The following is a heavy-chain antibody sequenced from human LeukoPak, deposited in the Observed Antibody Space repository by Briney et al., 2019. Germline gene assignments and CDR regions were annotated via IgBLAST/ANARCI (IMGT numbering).Heavy chain of an antibody. CDR3: ARDTVNGSTLRGY. CDR1: GFTFSSYN. J-gene: IGHJ4*02. D-gene: IGHD4-17*01. V-gene: IGHV3-21*01. CDR2: ISGGSSYI. Sequence: GGSLRLSCAASGFTFSSYNMTWVRQAPGKGLEWVSSISGGSSYIYYADSVKGRFTISRDNAKNSLYLQMNSLGAGDTAVYYCARDTVNGSTLRGYWGQGTLVTVSS.